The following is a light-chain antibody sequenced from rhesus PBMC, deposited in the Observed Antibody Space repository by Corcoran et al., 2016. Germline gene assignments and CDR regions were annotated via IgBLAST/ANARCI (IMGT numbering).Light chain of an antibody. Sequence: QAAPTQPSSVSGSAGQSVTISCTGTSSDIGYYDAVSWYQQHPGKGPKLMIYEVSKRPSGVSERFSGSKSGNTASLTISGLQAEDEADYYCSSYADSDVYIFGDGTRLTV. CDR2: EVS. CDR1: SSDIGYYDA. CDR3: SSYADSDVYI. J-gene: IGLJ1*01. V-gene: IGLV2-19*02.